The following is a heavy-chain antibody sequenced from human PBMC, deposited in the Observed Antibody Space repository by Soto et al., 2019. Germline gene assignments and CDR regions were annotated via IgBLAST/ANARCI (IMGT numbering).Heavy chain of an antibody. CDR2: ISGSGGST. Sequence: GGSLRLSCSASGFTFSSYAMSWVRPAPAKGLEWVSAISGSGGSTYYADSVKGRFTISRDNSKNTLYLQMNSLRAEATAVYYCAKAKIIAVAELDAFDFWGQGTMVTVSS. J-gene: IGHJ3*01. V-gene: IGHV3-23*01. CDR1: GFTFSSYA. D-gene: IGHD6-19*01. CDR3: AKAKIIAVAELDAFDF.